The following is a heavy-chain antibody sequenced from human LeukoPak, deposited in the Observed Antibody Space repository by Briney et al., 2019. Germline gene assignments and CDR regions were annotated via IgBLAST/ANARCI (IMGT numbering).Heavy chain of an antibody. D-gene: IGHD6-19*01. CDR3: AKDSRATRIAVAGNPDY. Sequence: GGSLRLSCAASGFTFSSYAMSWVRQAPGKGLEWVSAISGSGGSTYYADSVKGRFTISRDNSKNTLYLQMHSLRAEDTAVYYCAKDSRATRIAVAGNPDYWGQGTLVTVSS. CDR2: ISGSGGST. CDR1: GFTFSSYA. V-gene: IGHV3-23*01. J-gene: IGHJ4*02.